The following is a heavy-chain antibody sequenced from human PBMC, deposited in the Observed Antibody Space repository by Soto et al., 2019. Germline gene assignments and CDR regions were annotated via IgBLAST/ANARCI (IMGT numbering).Heavy chain of an antibody. J-gene: IGHJ4*02. V-gene: IGHV3-23*01. CDR2: IGGSSRST. D-gene: IGHD2-8*02. CDR1: GFTFSSYA. CDR3: AKDPEFTGDSFDN. Sequence: EVQLLESGGGLVQPGGSLRLSCAASGFTFSSYAMTWVRQDPGKGLEWVSTIGGSSRSTYYAESVKGRFTISRANSENTLFLQMNSLRAEDTARYYWAKDPEFTGDSFDNWGQGTLVTVSS.